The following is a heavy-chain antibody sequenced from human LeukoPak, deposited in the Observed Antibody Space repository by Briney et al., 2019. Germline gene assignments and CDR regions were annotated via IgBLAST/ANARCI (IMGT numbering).Heavy chain of an antibody. V-gene: IGHV3-23*01. D-gene: IGHD5-24*01. CDR3: AKGNGYNTYYFDY. J-gene: IGHJ4*02. Sequence: GGSLRLSCAASGLTFSSYAVSWVRQVPGKGLEWVSGISGSGGSIYYADSVKGRFTISRDNSKNTLYLQMNSLRAGDTAVYYCAKGNGYNTYYFDYWGQGTLVTVSS. CDR1: GLTFSSYA. CDR2: ISGSGGSI.